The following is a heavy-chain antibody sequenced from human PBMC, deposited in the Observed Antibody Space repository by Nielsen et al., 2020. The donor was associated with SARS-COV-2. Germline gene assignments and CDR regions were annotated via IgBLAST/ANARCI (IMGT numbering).Heavy chain of an antibody. CDR3: ARCGLRYFDWLLFGPDAFDI. D-gene: IGHD3-9*01. CDR2: IYYSGST. V-gene: IGHV4-39*07. Sequence: SETLSLTCTVSGGSISSSSYYWGWIRQPPGRGLEWIGSIYYSGSTYYNPSLKSRVTISVDTSKNQFSLKLSSVTAADTAVYYCARCGLRYFDWLLFGPDAFDIWGQGTMVTVSS. CDR1: GGSISSSSYY. J-gene: IGHJ3*02.